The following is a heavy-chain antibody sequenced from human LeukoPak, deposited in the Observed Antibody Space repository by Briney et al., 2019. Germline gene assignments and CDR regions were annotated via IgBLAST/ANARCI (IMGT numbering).Heavy chain of an antibody. CDR2: ISSSGSTI. J-gene: IGHJ4*02. CDR3: ARDGPCSGGSCQIYDSSGYLDY. CDR1: GFTFSNAW. V-gene: IGHV3-11*04. D-gene: IGHD3-22*01. Sequence: KAGGSLRLSCEASGFTFSNAWMNWVRQAPGKGLEWVSYISSSGSTIYYADSVKGRFTISRDNAKNPLYLQMNSLRAEDTAVYYCARDGPCSGGSCQIYDSSGYLDYWGQGTLVTVSS.